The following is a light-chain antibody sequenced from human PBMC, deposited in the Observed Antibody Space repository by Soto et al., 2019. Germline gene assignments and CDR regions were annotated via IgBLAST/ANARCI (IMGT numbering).Light chain of an antibody. CDR3: QQSGSLPTT. J-gene: IGKJ3*01. CDR1: QTVNSTF. CDR2: GAS. V-gene: IGKV3-20*01. Sequence: EIVLTQSPGTLSLSPGERATLSCRASQTVNSTFLAWHQQRRAQAPRLLLYGASNRATGIPDRFSGSGSGTDFTLTISRLEPEDFTVYYCQQSGSLPTTFGPGTEV.